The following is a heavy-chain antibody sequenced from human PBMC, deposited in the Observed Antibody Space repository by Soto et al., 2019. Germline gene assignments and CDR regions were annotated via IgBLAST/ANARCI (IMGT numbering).Heavy chain of an antibody. Sequence: QVHLVQSGVEVKTPGASVKVSCQASGYTFFTYDISWVRQAPGQGLEWMGWISTYSGDTKYAQKFQGRVTMTTDTSTTTAYLELRSVRTDDTAVYYCARHHGPTTSENWFDPWGQGTLVTVSP. V-gene: IGHV1-18*01. CDR2: ISTYSGDT. CDR3: ARHHGPTTSENWFDP. D-gene: IGHD5-12*01. CDR1: GYTFFTYD. J-gene: IGHJ5*02.